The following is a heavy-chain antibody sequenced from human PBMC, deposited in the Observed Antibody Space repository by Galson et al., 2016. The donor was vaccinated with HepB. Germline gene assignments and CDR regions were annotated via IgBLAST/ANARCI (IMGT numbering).Heavy chain of an antibody. CDR3: ARGNYGDYSFDY. J-gene: IGHJ4*02. CDR1: GFTFNTYG. CDR2: IWFDGSNK. Sequence: SLRLSCAASGFTFNTYGMHWVRQAPGKGLEWVAIIWFDGSNKYYADSVKGRFSVSRDSSKNTLHLQMNSLRAEDTAVYYCARGNYGDYSFDYWGQGTLVTVSS. V-gene: IGHV3-33*01. D-gene: IGHD4-17*01.